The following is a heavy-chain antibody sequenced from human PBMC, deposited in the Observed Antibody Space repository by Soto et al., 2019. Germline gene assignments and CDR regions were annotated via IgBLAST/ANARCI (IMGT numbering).Heavy chain of an antibody. CDR1: GYSFTSYW. D-gene: IGHD3-22*01. Sequence: RGESLKISCKGSGYSFTSYWIGWVRQVPGKGLEWMGIIYPGDSDTRYSPAFQGQRTISADKSISTAHLQWSSLNASDSAMYYCARAYDSSGYSHAFDIWGQGTMVTVSS. CDR3: ARAYDSSGYSHAFDI. V-gene: IGHV5-51*01. J-gene: IGHJ3*02. CDR2: IYPGDSDT.